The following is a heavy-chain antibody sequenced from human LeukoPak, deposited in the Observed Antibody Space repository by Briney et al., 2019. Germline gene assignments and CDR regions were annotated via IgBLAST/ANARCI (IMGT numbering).Heavy chain of an antibody. D-gene: IGHD3-22*01. CDR2: FDPEDGDT. CDR1: GYTLTELS. V-gene: IGHV1-24*01. CDR3: ATERYYYDSSGYFQH. Sequence: ASVKVSCKVSGYTLTELSMQWERQAPGKGLEWKGGFDPEDGDTVYAQKFQGRVTMTEDTSTDTAYMELSSLRSEDTAVYYCATERYYYDSSGYFQHWGQGTLVTVSS. J-gene: IGHJ1*01.